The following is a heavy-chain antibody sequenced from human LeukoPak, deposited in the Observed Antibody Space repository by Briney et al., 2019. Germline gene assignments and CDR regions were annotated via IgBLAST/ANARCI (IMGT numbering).Heavy chain of an antibody. V-gene: IGHV3-23*01. Sequence: GGSLRLSCAASGSTFSSYAMSWVRQAPGKGLEWVSAISGSGGSTYYADSVKGRFTISRDNSKNTLYLQMNSLRAEDTAVYYCANPVAVAGTEDAFDIWGQGTMVTVSS. CDR3: ANPVAVAGTEDAFDI. D-gene: IGHD6-19*01. J-gene: IGHJ3*02. CDR2: ISGSGGST. CDR1: GSTFSSYA.